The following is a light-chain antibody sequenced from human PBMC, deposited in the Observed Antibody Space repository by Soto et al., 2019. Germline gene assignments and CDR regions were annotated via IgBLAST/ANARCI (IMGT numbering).Light chain of an antibody. CDR3: NSYTTSNTFV. CDR2: EVI. Sequence: QSVLTQPASVSGSPGQAITVSCSGTSSDIGAHNFVSWYQQHPGKAPKLIIYEVINRPSGVSDRFSGSKSGNTASLTISGLQSEDEADYYCNSYTTSNTFVLGSGTKLP. J-gene: IGLJ1*01. CDR1: SSDIGAHNF. V-gene: IGLV2-14*03.